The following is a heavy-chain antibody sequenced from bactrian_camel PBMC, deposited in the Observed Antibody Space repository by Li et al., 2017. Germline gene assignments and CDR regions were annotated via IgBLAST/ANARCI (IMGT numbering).Heavy chain of an antibody. CDR2: IYTRGGSG. Sequence: VQLVESGGGLVQPGGSLRLSCAASGFTFSDYWMSWVRQAPGKEREGVATIYTRGGSGFYFDSVKDRFTISHDNAKRTLYLQMNSLTPDDTATYYCAADLPERPDAPRELRGPCREKEVFPLGPGDPGHRL. CDR3: AADLPERPDAPRELRGPCREKEVFP. J-gene: IGHJ4*01. D-gene: IGHD2*01. CDR1: GFTFSDYW. V-gene: IGHV3S1*01.